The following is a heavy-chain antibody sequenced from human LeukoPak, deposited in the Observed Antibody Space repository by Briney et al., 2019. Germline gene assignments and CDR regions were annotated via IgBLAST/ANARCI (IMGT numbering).Heavy chain of an antibody. J-gene: IGHJ6*03. CDR2: INPSGGST. D-gene: IGHD3-10*01. V-gene: IGHV1-46*01. CDR3: ARAETHYYYGSGSIPGLYSYYYMDV. Sequence: ASVKVSCKASGYTFTSYYMHWVRQAPGQGLEWMGIINPSGGSTSYAQKFQGRVTMTRDTSTSTVYMELSSLRSEDTAVYYCARAETHYYYGSGSIPGLYSYYYMDVWGKGTTVTVSS. CDR1: GYTFTSYY.